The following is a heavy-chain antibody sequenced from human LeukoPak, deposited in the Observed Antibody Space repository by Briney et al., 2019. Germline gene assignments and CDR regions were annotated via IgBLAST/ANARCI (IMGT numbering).Heavy chain of an antibody. CDR1: GFTFSSYE. V-gene: IGHV3-48*03. J-gene: IGHJ3*02. CDR2: ISSSGGTI. D-gene: IGHD1-14*01. Sequence: GGSLRLSCAASGFTFSSYEMNWVRQAPGKGLEWVSYISSSGGTIYYADSVKGRFTISRDNAKNSLYLQMNSLRAEDTALYYCARDLFGYNAFDIWGQGTMVTVSS. CDR3: ARDLFGYNAFDI.